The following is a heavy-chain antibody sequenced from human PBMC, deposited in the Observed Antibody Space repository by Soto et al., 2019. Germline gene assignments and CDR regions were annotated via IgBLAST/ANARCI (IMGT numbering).Heavy chain of an antibody. Sequence: PVGSLRLSCAASGFTFSSYWMSWVRQAPGKGLEWVANIKQDGSEKYYVDSVKGRFTISRDNAKNSLYLQMNSLRAEDTAVYYCARGGAVAGYYYYYGMDVWGQGTTVTVSS. CDR1: GFTFSSYW. CDR2: IKQDGSEK. J-gene: IGHJ6*02. D-gene: IGHD6-19*01. CDR3: ARGGAVAGYYYYYGMDV. V-gene: IGHV3-7*01.